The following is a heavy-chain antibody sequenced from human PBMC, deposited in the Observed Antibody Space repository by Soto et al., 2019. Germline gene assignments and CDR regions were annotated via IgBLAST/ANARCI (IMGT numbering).Heavy chain of an antibody. J-gene: IGHJ6*02. CDR1: GYTFTSYG. Sequence: ASVKVSCTASGYTFTSYGISWVRQAPGQGLEWMGWISAYNGNTNYAQKLQGRVTMTTDTSTSTAYMELRSRRSDDTAVYYCARPAAAGTWMDVWGQGTTVTVSS. D-gene: IGHD6-13*01. CDR3: ARPAAAGTWMDV. V-gene: IGHV1-18*01. CDR2: ISAYNGNT.